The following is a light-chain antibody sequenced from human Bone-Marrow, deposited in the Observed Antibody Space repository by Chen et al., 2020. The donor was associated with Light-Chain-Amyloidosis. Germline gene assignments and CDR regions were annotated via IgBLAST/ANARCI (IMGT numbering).Light chain of an antibody. V-gene: IGKV1-5*03. Sequence: DIHLPQSPSPLSASVGDRVTITCRASQSISIWLAWYQQKPGKAPKVLIYKASSLQTGVPSRFSGSGSGTEFTLTINNLQPDDFATYYCQQYNSYYTFGQGTRLEI. J-gene: IGKJ2*01. CDR1: QSISIW. CDR3: QQYNSYYT. CDR2: KAS.